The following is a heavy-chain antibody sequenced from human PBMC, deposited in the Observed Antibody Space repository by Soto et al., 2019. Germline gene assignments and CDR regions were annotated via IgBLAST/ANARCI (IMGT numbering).Heavy chain of an antibody. J-gene: IGHJ6*02. CDR3: ARDRELYSSSWTHTIYYYYGMDV. V-gene: IGHV6-1*01. CDR1: GDSVSSNSAA. Sequence: SQTLSLTCAISGDSVSSNSAAWNWIRQSPSRGLEWLGRTYYRSKWYNDYAVSVKSRITINPDTSKNQFSLQLNSVTPEDTAVYYCARDRELYSSSWTHTIYYYYGMDVWGQGTTVTVSS. D-gene: IGHD6-13*01. CDR2: TYYRSKWYN.